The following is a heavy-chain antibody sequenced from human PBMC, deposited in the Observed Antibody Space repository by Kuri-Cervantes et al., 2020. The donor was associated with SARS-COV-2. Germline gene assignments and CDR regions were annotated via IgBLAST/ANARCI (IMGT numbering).Heavy chain of an antibody. J-gene: IGHJ4*02. CDR1: GYTFTDYY. CDR3: ARDLRAFHPPREAGAYYFDY. Sequence: SVKVSCKASGYTFTDYYLHWVRQAPGQGLEWMGWINPNSGGTNYAQKFQGRVTMTRDTSISTAYMELSRLRSDDTAVYYCARDLRAFHPPREAGAYYFDYWGQGTLVTVSS. D-gene: IGHD3-10*01. CDR2: INPNSGGT. V-gene: IGHV1-2*02.